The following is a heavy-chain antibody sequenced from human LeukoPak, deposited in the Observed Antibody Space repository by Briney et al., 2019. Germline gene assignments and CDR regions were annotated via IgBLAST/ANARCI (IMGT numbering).Heavy chain of an antibody. CDR2: ISGSGGST. CDR3: ARDCSLGAVVVPAYRYYYGMDV. D-gene: IGHD2-2*01. Sequence: TGGSLRLSCAASGFTFSSYAMSWVRQAPGKGLEWVSAISGSGGSTYYADSVKGRFTISRDNAKNSLYLQMNSLRAEDTAVYYCARDCSLGAVVVPAYRYYYGMDVWGQGTTVTVSS. CDR1: GFTFSSYA. V-gene: IGHV3-23*01. J-gene: IGHJ6*02.